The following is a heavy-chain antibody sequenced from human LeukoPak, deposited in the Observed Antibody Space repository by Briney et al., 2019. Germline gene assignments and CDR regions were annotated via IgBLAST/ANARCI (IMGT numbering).Heavy chain of an antibody. J-gene: IGHJ3*02. V-gene: IGHV3-30-3*01. CDR1: GFTFSSYA. D-gene: IGHD3-10*01. CDR3: ARERFGETDDAFDI. Sequence: GRSLRLSCAASGFTFSSYAMHWVRQAPGKGLEWVAVISYDGSNKYYADSVKGRFTISRDNSKNTLYLQMSSLRAEDTAVYYCARERFGETDDAFDIWGQGTMVTVSS. CDR2: ISYDGSNK.